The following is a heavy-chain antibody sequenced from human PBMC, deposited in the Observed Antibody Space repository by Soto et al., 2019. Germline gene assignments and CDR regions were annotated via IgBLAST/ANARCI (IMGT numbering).Heavy chain of an antibody. CDR3: AKTYNGGTAVDY. D-gene: IGHD5-12*01. J-gene: IGHJ4*02. CDR1: GGTFSTYS. CDR2: IIPILWIA. Sequence: QVQLVQSGAEVKKPGSSVKVSCKASGGTFSTYSITWVRQAPGQGLEWMGRIIPILWIANYAQKFQGRVTITADKSTSTAYVELSSLRSEDTAVYYCAKTYNGGTAVDYWGQGTLVTVSS. V-gene: IGHV1-69*02.